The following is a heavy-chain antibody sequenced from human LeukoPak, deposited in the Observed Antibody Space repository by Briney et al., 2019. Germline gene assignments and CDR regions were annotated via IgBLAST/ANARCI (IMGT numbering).Heavy chain of an antibody. CDR2: IYSGGST. CDR1: GFTFNAFG. J-gene: IGHJ4*02. Sequence: GGSLRLSCAASGFTFNAFGMNWVRQAPGKGLEWVSVIYSGGSTYYADSVKGRFTISRDNSKNTLFLHMNSLRAEDTAVYYCARAIVGATGFDYWGQGTLVTVSS. V-gene: IGHV3-53*01. CDR3: ARAIVGATGFDY. D-gene: IGHD1-26*01.